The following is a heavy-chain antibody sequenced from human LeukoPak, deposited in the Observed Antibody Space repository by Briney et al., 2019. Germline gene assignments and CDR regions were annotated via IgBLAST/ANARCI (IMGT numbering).Heavy chain of an antibody. J-gene: IGHJ4*02. CDR1: GFTFSSYE. V-gene: IGHV3-48*03. CDR3: ATEAGYSSGWYNPALAYFDY. CDR2: ISGSGSMI. Sequence: GGSLRLSCAASGFTFSSYEMNWVRQAPGKGLEWVSYISGSGSMIYYADSVKGRFTISRDNSKNTLYLQMNSLRAEDTAVYYCATEAGYSSGWYNPALAYFDYWGQGTLVTVSS. D-gene: IGHD6-19*01.